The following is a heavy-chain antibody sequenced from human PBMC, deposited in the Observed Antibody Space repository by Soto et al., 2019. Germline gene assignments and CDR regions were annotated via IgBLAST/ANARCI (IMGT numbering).Heavy chain of an antibody. Sequence: PGGSLRLSCAASGFTFSSYSMNWVRQAPGKGLEWVSSISSSSSYIYYADSVKGRFTISRDNAKNSLYLQMNSLRAEDTAVYYYARWYYYDSSGYYQTPYAFDIWGQGTMVTVSS. V-gene: IGHV3-21*01. CDR3: ARWYYYDSSGYYQTPYAFDI. CDR1: GFTFSSYS. CDR2: ISSSSSYI. J-gene: IGHJ3*02. D-gene: IGHD3-22*01.